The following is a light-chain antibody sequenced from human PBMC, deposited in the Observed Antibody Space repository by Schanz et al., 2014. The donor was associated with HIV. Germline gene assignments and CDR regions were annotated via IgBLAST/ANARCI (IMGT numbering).Light chain of an antibody. V-gene: IGKV1-5*03. J-gene: IGKJ1*01. CDR2: EAS. Sequence: DIQLPQSPSFLSASVGDRVTITCRATQSISPWLAWYQQKPGKAPKLLINEASSLQSGVPSRFSGSGSGTEFTLTISGLQPDDFATYYCQQYYTLSRTFGPGTKV. CDR3: QQYYTLSRT. CDR1: QSISPW.